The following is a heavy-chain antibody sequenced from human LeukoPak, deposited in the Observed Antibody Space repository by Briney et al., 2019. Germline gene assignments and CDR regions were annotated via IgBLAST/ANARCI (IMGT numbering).Heavy chain of an antibody. CDR1: GFTFSSYG. V-gene: IGHV3-7*01. CDR2: INQDGTEK. CDR3: ARHDYSNFYYYYYMDV. D-gene: IGHD4-11*01. Sequence: GGTLRLSCAASGFTFSSYGMSWVRQAQGKGLEWVANINQDGTEKYYVDSVKGRFTISRDDAKNSLSLQMNSLRAEDTAVYYCARHDYSNFYYYYYMDVWGKGTTVTVSS. J-gene: IGHJ6*03.